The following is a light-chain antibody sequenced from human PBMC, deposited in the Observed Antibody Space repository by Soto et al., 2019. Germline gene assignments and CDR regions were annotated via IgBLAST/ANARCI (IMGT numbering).Light chain of an antibody. CDR1: QTVTNNY. J-gene: IGKJ4*01. Sequence: EIVLTQSPGTLSLSPGERATLSCRASQTVTNNYLAWYQQKPGQAPRLLIYGASRRATGIPDRFSGSGSGTDFTLTISRLEPEDFAVYYCQQYVSSPLTFGGGTKVEIK. CDR2: GAS. CDR3: QQYVSSPLT. V-gene: IGKV3-20*01.